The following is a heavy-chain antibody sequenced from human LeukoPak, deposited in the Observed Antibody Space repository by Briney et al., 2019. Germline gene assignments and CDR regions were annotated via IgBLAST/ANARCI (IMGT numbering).Heavy chain of an antibody. Sequence: PGTSLRLSCAASAFSFSSYGMHWVRQAPGKGLEWVALIWYDGSNRYYADSVKGRFTISRDNSKNTLYLQMNSLRAEDTAVYYCARESHSGSYYKSIDCWGQGTLVTVSS. CDR1: AFSFSSYG. J-gene: IGHJ4*02. CDR2: IWYDGSNR. CDR3: ARESHSGSYYKSIDC. D-gene: IGHD1-26*01. V-gene: IGHV3-33*01.